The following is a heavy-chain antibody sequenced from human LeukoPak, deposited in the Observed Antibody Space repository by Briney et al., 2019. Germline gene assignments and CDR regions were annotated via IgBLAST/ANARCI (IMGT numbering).Heavy chain of an antibody. V-gene: IGHV3-15*05. CDR3: AREEDEGPTVKDTTNFDY. J-gene: IGHJ4*02. D-gene: IGHD2/OR15-2a*01. CDR1: GFTFSNAW. CDR2: IKSKTDGGTT. Sequence: PGGSLRLSCAASGFTFSNAWMSWVRQAPGKGLEWVGRIKSKTDGGTTDYAAPVKGRFTISIDDSKNTLYLQMNSLRAEDTAVYYCAREEDEGPTVKDTTNFDYWGQGTLVTVSS.